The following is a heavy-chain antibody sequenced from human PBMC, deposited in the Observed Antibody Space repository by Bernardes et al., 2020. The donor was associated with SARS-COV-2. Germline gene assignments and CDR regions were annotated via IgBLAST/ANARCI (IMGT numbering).Heavy chain of an antibody. D-gene: IGHD2-15*01. CDR3: SRSSYLDPYGLDV. CDR2: ISNSGRKI. CDR1: GFTFSDFY. J-gene: IGHJ6*01. V-gene: IGHV3-11*01. Sequence: GGSLRLSCAASGFTFSDFYVTWIRQAPGKGLEWVSYISNSGRKISYADSVQGRFTISRDNAKASVTLHLNSLRAEDSALYYCSRSSYLDPYGLDVWGRGTTVTVSS.